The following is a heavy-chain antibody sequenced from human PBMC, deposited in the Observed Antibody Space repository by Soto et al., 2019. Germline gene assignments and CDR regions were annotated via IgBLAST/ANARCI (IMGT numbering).Heavy chain of an antibody. CDR3: ARGEDVVKLPSAMGSFDI. Sequence: QVQLQESGPGLVKPSQTLSLTCTVSGGSISSGGYYWSWIRQHPGKGLEWIGYIYYSGSTYYKPSLKSRVTISVDRSKNQFSLKLSSVTAADTAVYYCARGEDVVKLPSAMGSFDIWGQGTMVTVSS. V-gene: IGHV4-31*03. D-gene: IGHD2-2*01. J-gene: IGHJ3*02. CDR2: IYYSGST. CDR1: GGSISSGGYY.